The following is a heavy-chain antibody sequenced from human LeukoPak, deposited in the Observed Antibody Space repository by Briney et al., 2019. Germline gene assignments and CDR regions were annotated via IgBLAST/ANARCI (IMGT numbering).Heavy chain of an antibody. CDR2: ISSSSSYI. D-gene: IGHD3-10*01. CDR1: GFTFCSYS. CDR3: ARDFVYGSGSYPFDY. J-gene: IGHJ4*02. V-gene: IGHV3-21*01. Sequence: GGSLRLSCAASGFTFCSYSMNWVRQAPGKGLEWVSSISSSSSYIYYADSVKGRFTISRDNAKNSLYLQMNSLRAEDTAVYYCARDFVYGSGSYPFDYWGQGTLVTVSS.